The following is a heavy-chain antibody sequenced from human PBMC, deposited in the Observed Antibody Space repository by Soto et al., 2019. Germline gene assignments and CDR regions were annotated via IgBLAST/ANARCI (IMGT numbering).Heavy chain of an antibody. CDR1: GSTFSSYG. Sequence: GGSLRLSCAASGSTFSSYGMNWLRQAPGKGLEWVSSIDSSGSYIYYTDSVQGRFIVSRDNAKNLLYLQMNSLRAGDTAVYFCARDESAGSSTSNWGQGTLVTVSS. CDR3: ARDESAGSSTSN. CDR2: IDSSGSYI. J-gene: IGHJ4*02. V-gene: IGHV3-21*01. D-gene: IGHD2-2*01.